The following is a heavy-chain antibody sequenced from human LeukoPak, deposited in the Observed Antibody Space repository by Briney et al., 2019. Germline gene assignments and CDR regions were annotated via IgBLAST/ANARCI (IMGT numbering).Heavy chain of an antibody. CDR3: ARAKGIP. J-gene: IGHJ5*02. V-gene: IGHV3-7*01. CDR1: GFTFSNYW. CDR2: IKEDGSEK. D-gene: IGHD3-10*01. Sequence: GGSLRLSCAASGFTFSNYWMSWVRQAPGRGLEWVANIKEDGSEKNYVDSVKGRFTISRDNAKNSLYLQMNSLRDEDTGVYYCARAKGIPWGQGTLVSVSS.